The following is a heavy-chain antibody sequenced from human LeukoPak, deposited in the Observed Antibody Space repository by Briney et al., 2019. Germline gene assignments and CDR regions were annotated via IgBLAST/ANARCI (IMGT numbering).Heavy chain of an antibody. CDR3: ASGNIAAAGTGDDAFDI. CDR2: IWYDGSNK. V-gene: IGHV3-33*08. Sequence: GGSLRLSCAASGFTFSSYTMNWVRQAPGKGLEWVAVIWYDGSNKYYADSVKGRFTISRDNSKNTLYLQMNSLRAGDTAVYYCASGNIAAAGTGDDAFDIWGQGTMVTVSS. CDR1: GFTFSSYT. D-gene: IGHD6-13*01. J-gene: IGHJ3*02.